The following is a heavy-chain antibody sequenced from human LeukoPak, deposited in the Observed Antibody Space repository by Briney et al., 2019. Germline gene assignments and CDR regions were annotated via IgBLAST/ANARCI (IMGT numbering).Heavy chain of an antibody. J-gene: IGHJ1*01. Sequence: GEPLNISCKGSEYRFTTYWIGWVRQMPGKGLEWIGIIYPGDSDTRYSPSFQGQVTISADKSFSTAYLQWSSLKASDTAMYYCARRGIAVAGTPAEYFHHWGQGTLVIVSS. CDR2: IYPGDSDT. CDR1: EYRFTTYW. CDR3: ARRGIAVAGTPAEYFHH. D-gene: IGHD6-19*01. V-gene: IGHV5-51*01.